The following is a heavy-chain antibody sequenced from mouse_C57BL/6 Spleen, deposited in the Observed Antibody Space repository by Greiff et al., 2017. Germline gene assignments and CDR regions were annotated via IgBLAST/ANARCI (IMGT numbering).Heavy chain of an antibody. CDR3: ARNWVLYAMDY. Sequence: QVQLKESGAELVRPGASVKLSCKASGYTFTDYYINWVKQRPGQGLEWIARIYPGSGNTYYNEKFKGKATLTAEKSSSTAYMQLSSLTSEDSAVYFCARNWVLYAMDYWGQGTSVTASS. V-gene: IGHV1-76*01. CDR1: GYTFTDYY. D-gene: IGHD4-1*01. J-gene: IGHJ4*01. CDR2: IYPGSGNT.